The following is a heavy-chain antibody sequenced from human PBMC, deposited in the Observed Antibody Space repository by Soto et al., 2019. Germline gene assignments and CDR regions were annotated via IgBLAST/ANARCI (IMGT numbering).Heavy chain of an antibody. Sequence: SETLSLTCAVSGDSISRGGYSWTWIRQPPGTALEWIGNIYDSGSTSYNPSLKSRVTISVDTSKNQFSLRLTSVTAADTAVYFCARGCSYYYDYGMNVWGQGTKVTVSS. J-gene: IGHJ6*02. CDR2: IYDSGST. D-gene: IGHD5-18*01. V-gene: IGHV4-30-2*01. CDR1: GDSISRGGYS. CDR3: ARGCSYYYDYGMNV.